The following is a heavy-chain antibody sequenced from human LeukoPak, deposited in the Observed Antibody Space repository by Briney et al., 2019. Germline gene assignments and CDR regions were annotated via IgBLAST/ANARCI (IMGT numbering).Heavy chain of an antibody. CDR1: GFTISRYS. V-gene: IGHV3-21*01. J-gene: IGHJ4*02. CDR2: ISSSSSFI. Sequence: GGSLRLSCAASGFTISRYSMNWVRQAPGKGLEWVSSISSSSSFIYYADSVKGRFTISRDNAKNSLYLQMNSLRAEDTAVYYCARDPPLGYCSSSSCPHLDYWGQGTLVTVSS. D-gene: IGHD2-2*01. CDR3: ARDPPLGYCSSSSCPHLDY.